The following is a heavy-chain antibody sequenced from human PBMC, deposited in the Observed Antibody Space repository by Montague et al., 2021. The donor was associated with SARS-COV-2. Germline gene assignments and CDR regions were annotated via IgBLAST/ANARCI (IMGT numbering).Heavy chain of an antibody. J-gene: IGHJ4*02. D-gene: IGHD4-11*01. CDR3: GRDSELPPIYSNSIDY. V-gene: IGHV3-30*12. CDR1: GFTFGAYG. Sequence: SPRLSCAASGFTFGAYGMHWVRQAPGKGLERVTVISFDGSHAYYVDSVKGRFTISRDNSKNTLYLQMNNLRTEDTAVYHCGRDSELPPIYSNSIDYWGQGTLVTVSS. CDR2: ISFDGSHA.